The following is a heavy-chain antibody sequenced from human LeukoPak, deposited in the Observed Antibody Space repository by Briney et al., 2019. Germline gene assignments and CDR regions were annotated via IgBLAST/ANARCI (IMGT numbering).Heavy chain of an antibody. CDR1: GYTFTGYY. D-gene: IGHD6-19*01. CDR2: INPNSGGT. Sequence: ASVKVSCKASGYTFTGYYMHGVRQAPGQGLEWMGWINPNSGGTNYAQKFQGRVTMTRDTSISTAYMELSRLRSDDTAVYYCAREGLAVAGGNYYFDSSGQGTLVTVSS. V-gene: IGHV1-2*02. J-gene: IGHJ4*02. CDR3: AREGLAVAGGNYYFDS.